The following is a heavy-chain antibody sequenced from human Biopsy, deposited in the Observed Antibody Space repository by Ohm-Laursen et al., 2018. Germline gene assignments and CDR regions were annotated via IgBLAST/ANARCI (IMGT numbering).Heavy chain of an antibody. Sequence: ASVKVSCKTSGYTFTSYEINWVRQATGQGLEWMGWMNPDSGNTGYAQNFQCRVTMTRNTSISTAYMELSSLISEDTAVYYCARAGPPLFYYGSGSSNWFDPWGQGTLVTVSS. J-gene: IGHJ5*02. CDR2: MNPDSGNT. CDR1: GYTFTSYE. V-gene: IGHV1-8*01. D-gene: IGHD3-10*01. CDR3: ARAGPPLFYYGSGSSNWFDP.